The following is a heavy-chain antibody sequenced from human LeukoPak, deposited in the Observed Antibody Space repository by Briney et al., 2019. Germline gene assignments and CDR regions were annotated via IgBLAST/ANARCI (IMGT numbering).Heavy chain of an antibody. J-gene: IGHJ4*02. CDR2: ISDTYGTT. CDR3: VRHDSFIPF. Sequence: GGSLRLSCAASGFTFTNYAMTWVRQAPGKGLEWVSSISDTYGTTYYTDSVKGRCTISRDNSKNTVYLQLNNLRAENTAIYFCVRHDSFIPFWGQGTLVTVSS. CDR1: GFTFTNYA. D-gene: IGHD3-16*02. V-gene: IGHV3-23*01.